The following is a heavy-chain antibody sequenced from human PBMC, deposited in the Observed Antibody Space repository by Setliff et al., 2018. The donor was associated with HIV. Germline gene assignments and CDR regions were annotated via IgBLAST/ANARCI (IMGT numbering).Heavy chain of an antibody. CDR3: AKDSRGGFYYFDY. D-gene: IGHD3-16*01. CDR2: ISWNSGSI. J-gene: IGHJ4*02. Sequence: LRLSCAASGFTFDDYGTSWVRQAPGKGLEWVSGISWNSGSIGYADSVKGRFTISRDNAENSLYLQMNSLRAEDTALYYCAKDSRGGFYYFDYWGQGTLVTV. V-gene: IGHV3-9*01. CDR1: GFTFDDYG.